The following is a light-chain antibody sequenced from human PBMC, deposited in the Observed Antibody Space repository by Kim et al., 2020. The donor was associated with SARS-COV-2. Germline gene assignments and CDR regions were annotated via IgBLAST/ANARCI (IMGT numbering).Light chain of an antibody. Sequence: LGQTVRITCQGDTLRIYFASWYQQKPGQAPVLVIYGKNNRPSGIPDRFSGSSSGNTASLTITGAQAEDEADYYCNSRDSSGIHVVFGGGTQLTVL. CDR1: TLRIYF. V-gene: IGLV3-19*01. J-gene: IGLJ2*01. CDR3: NSRDSSGIHVV. CDR2: GKN.